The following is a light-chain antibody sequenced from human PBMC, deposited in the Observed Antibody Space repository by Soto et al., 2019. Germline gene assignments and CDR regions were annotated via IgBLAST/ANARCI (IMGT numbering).Light chain of an antibody. Sequence: QSVLTQPPSASGTPGQRVTISCSGSSSNIGSNYVYWYQQLPGTAPKLLIYSNDQRPSGVPDRFSGSKSATSGSLVISDLRSEDEADYCCVAWDDSLNEYVFGDGTKVTVL. CDR1: SSNIGSNY. J-gene: IGLJ1*01. CDR3: VAWDDSLNEYV. V-gene: IGLV1-47*02. CDR2: SND.